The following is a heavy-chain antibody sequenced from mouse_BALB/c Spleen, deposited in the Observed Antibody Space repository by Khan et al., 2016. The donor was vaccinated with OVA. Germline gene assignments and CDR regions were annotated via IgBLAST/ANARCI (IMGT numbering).Heavy chain of an antibody. CDR3: ARMKKIVATYFDY. CDR1: GYTFTSYW. D-gene: IGHD1-1*01. Sequence: VQLQQSGAELVKAGASVKMSCKASGYTFTSYWMHWVKQRLGQGLEWFAETNPTNGRTYYNEKFKSKATLTVDKSSSTAYLLLSGPTFEDSAVYICARMKKIVATYFDYWGQGTTLTGSS. V-gene: IGHV1S81*02. J-gene: IGHJ2*01. CDR2: TNPTNGRT.